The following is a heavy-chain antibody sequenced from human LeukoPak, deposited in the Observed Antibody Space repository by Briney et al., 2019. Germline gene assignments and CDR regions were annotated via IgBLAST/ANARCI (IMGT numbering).Heavy chain of an antibody. D-gene: IGHD3-10*01. Sequence: GGSLRLSCAASGFTFRNAWMSGVRQAPGKGLEWVGRIKSKTDGGTTDYAAPVKGRFTISRDDSKNTVYLQMNSLKTEDTAVYYCTTGVLWFGYSGDFDYWGQGTLVTVSS. CDR1: GFTFRNAW. V-gene: IGHV3-15*01. CDR3: TTGVLWFGYSGDFDY. J-gene: IGHJ4*02. CDR2: IKSKTDGGTT.